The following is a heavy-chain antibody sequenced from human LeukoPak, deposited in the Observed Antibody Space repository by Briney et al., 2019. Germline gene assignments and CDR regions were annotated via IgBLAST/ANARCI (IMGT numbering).Heavy chain of an antibody. CDR3: ARGYCSGGSCYRGHNWFDP. J-gene: IGHJ5*02. Sequence: ASVKVSCKASGYTFTSYYMHWVGQAPGQGREGMGGINPSGGRTSYAQKFQGIVTMTRDTSTSTVYMELSSLRSEDTAVYYCARGYCSGGSCYRGHNWFDPWGQGTMVTVSS. V-gene: IGHV1-46*01. CDR1: GYTFTSYY. D-gene: IGHD2-15*01. CDR2: INPSGGRT.